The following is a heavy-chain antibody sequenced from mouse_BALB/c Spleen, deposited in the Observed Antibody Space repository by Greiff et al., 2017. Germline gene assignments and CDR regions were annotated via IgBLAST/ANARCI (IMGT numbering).Heavy chain of an antibody. CDR3: ARRGNRYAMDY. CDR2: IYWDDDK. D-gene: IGHD2-1*01. Sequence: QVTLKVSGPGILQPSQTLSLTCSFSGFSLSTSGMGVSWIRQPSGKGLEWLAHIYWDDDKRYNPSLKRRLTISKDTSSNQVFLKITSVDTADTATYYCARRGNRYAMDYWGQGTSVTVSS. J-gene: IGHJ4*01. V-gene: IGHV8-12*01. CDR1: GFSLSTSGMG.